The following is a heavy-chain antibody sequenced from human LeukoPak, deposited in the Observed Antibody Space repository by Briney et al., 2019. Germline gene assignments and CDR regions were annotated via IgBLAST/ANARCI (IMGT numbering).Heavy chain of an antibody. V-gene: IGHV3-23*01. J-gene: IGHJ4*02. D-gene: IGHD6-19*01. CDR2: ISGSGGST. CDR3: AKGQWLEGSL. Sequence: GGSLRLSCAASGFTFSTYAMSWVRQAPGKGLEWVSTISGSGGSTYYADSVKGRFTISRDNSKSTLYLRMNSLRAEDTAVYYCAKGQWLEGSLWGQGTLVTVSS. CDR1: GFTFSTYA.